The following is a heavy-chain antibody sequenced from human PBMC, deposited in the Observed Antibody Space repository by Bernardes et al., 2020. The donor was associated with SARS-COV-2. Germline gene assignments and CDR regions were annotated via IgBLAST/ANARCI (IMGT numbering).Heavy chain of an antibody. Sequence: GGSLRLSCAASGFTFSSYDMHWVRQATEKGLEWVSTIGVPGDTYYPHSVKGRFTISRENAKNSLFLQMSSLTAGDTAVYYCVVRTTSFDFWGQGTLVTVSS. D-gene: IGHD3-10*02. V-gene: IGHV3-13*01. CDR3: VVRTTSFDF. J-gene: IGHJ4*02. CDR1: GFTFSSYD. CDR2: IGVPGDT.